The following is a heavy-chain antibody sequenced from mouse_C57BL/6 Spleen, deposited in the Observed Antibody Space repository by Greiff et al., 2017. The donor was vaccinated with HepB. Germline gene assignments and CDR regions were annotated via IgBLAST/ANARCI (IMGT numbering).Heavy chain of an antibody. CDR3: TRGGGYYY. Sequence: VHLVESGAELVRPGASVTLSCKASGYTFTDYEMHWVKQTPVHGLEWIGAIDPETGGTAYNQKFKGKAILTADKSSSTAYMELRSLTSEDSAVYYCTRGGGYYYWGQGTTLTVSS. CDR2: IDPETGGT. CDR1: GYTFTDYE. D-gene: IGHD2-3*01. J-gene: IGHJ2*01. V-gene: IGHV1-15*01.